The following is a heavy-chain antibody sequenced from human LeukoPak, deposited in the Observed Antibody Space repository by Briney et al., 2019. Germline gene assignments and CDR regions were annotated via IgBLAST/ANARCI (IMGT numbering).Heavy chain of an antibody. CDR2: ISYDGSNK. J-gene: IGHJ4*02. V-gene: IGHV3-30*18. CDR3: AKGLGIDY. CDR1: GFTFSSYG. Sequence: GGSLRLSCAASGFTFSSYGMHWVRQAPGKGLEWVAVISYDGSNKYYADSVKGRFTISRDNSKNTLYLQMNSLRAEDTAVYYCAKGLGIDYWGQGTLATVSS. D-gene: IGHD3/OR15-3a*01.